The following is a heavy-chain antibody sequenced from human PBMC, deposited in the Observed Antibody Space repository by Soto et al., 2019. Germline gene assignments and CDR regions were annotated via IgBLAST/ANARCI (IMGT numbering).Heavy chain of an antibody. CDR3: XRVRITMVREYYYGMDV. CDR2: IWYDGSNK. J-gene: IGHJ6*02. Sequence: GGSLRLSCTASGFTFSSYGMHWVRQAPGKGLEWVAVIWYDGSNKYYADSVKGRFTISRDNSKNTLYLQMNSLRAEDTAVYYCXRVRITMVREYYYGMDVWGQGTTVTVSS. D-gene: IGHD3-10*01. CDR1: GFTFSSYG. V-gene: IGHV3-33*01.